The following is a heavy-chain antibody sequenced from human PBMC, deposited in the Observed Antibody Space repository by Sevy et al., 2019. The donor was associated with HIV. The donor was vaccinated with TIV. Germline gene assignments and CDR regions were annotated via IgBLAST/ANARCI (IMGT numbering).Heavy chain of an antibody. D-gene: IGHD3-3*01. J-gene: IGHJ4*02. CDR3: TTDGSYDFWSGYYKLHDY. CDR2: IKSKTDGGTT. V-gene: IGHV3-15*01. Sequence: GGSLRLSCAASGFTFSNAWMSWVRQAPGKGLEWVGRIKSKTDGGTTDNAAPVKGRFTISRDDSKNTLYLQMNSLKTEDTAVYYCTTDGSYDFWSGYYKLHDYWGQGTLVTVSS. CDR1: GFTFSNAW.